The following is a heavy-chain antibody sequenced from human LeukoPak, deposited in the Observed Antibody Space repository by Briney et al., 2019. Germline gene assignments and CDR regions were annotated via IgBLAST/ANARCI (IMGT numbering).Heavy chain of an antibody. Sequence: SVKVSCKASGGTFSSYAISWVRQAPGQGLEWMGGIISIFGTANYAQKFLGRVTITADESTSTAYMELSSLRSEDTAVYYCARGAPLKRIIMVRGDANVFDIWGQETMVTVSS. D-gene: IGHD3-10*01. CDR1: GGTFSSYA. CDR2: IISIFGTA. J-gene: IGHJ3*02. CDR3: ARGAPLKRIIMVRGDANVFDI. V-gene: IGHV1-69*13.